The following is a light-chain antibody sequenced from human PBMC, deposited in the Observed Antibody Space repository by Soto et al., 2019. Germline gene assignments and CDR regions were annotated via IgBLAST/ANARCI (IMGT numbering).Light chain of an antibody. V-gene: IGLV1-51*02. J-gene: IGLJ1*01. CDR3: GTWDSSLSAYYV. Sequence: QSVQTQPPSVSAAPGQKVTISCSGSSSNIGNNYVSWYQQLPGTAPKLLIYENNKRPSGIPDRFSGSKSGTSATLGITGLQTGDEADYYCGTWDSSLSAYYVFGTGTKVTVL. CDR1: SSNIGNNY. CDR2: ENN.